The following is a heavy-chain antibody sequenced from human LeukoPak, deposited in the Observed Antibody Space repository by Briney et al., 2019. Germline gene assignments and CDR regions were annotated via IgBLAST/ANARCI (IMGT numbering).Heavy chain of an antibody. V-gene: IGHV4-59*11. CDR1: GGSISSHY. D-gene: IGHD3-10*01. CDR3: AREVRYYGSGSYYPLFDY. J-gene: IGHJ4*02. CDR2: IYYSGST. Sequence: PSETLSLTCTVSGGSISSHYWSWIRQPPGKGLEWIGYIYYSGSTNYNPSLKSRVTISVDTSKNQFSLKLSSVTAADTAVYYCAREVRYYGSGSYYPLFDYWGQGTLVTVSS.